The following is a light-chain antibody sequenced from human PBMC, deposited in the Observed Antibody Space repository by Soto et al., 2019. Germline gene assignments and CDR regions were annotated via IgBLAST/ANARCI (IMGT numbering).Light chain of an antibody. J-gene: IGLJ1*01. CDR1: SSNIGHAF. CDR3: ASWDNRLSTYV. CDR2: DND. V-gene: IGLV1-51*01. Sequence: QSALTQPPSVSAAPGQKVTVSCSGSSSNIGHAFVSWYQQFPGTAPKLVISDNDKRPSGIPDRFSGSKSGTSATLGITGLQSGDEADYYCASWDNRLSTYVFGSGTKVTVL.